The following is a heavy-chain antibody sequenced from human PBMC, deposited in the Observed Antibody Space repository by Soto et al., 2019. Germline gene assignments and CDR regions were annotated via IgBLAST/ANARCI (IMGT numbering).Heavy chain of an antibody. CDR1: GFTFKHNA. V-gene: IGHV3-30-3*01. D-gene: IGHD6-13*01. Sequence: QVQLVESGAGVVQPGRSLTIFCTASGFTFKHNAMHWIRQAPAKGLEWVADISFDGSTKNYADSVKGRFTISRDNSKNTLSLQMRALKGEDTATYYCAREGIAESGPNFYDFWGQGTLVAVSS. J-gene: IGHJ4*02. CDR3: AREGIAESGPNFYDF. CDR2: ISFDGSTK.